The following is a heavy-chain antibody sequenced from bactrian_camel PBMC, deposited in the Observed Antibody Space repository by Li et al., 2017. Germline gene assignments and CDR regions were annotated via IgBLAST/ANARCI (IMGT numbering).Heavy chain of an antibody. Sequence: DVQLVESGGNSVQTGGSLKLTCAASIAITNGCGMGWYRQAPGKGLEWVSAISSADATHYADSVKGRFTISRDNAKDTVYLQMNSLKPEDTGVYYCVREDGSGWDNGMRGQGTQVTVS. CDR2: ISSADAT. D-gene: IGHD6*01. CDR1: IAITNGCG. J-gene: IGHJ4*01. V-gene: IGHV3S40*01.